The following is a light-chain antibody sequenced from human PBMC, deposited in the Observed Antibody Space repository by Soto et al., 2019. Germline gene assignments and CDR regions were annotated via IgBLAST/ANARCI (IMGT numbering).Light chain of an antibody. CDR1: ISHIGAGYD. V-gene: IGLV1-40*01. J-gene: IGLJ1*01. CDR2: SNV. Sequence: QSVLTQPPSVSGAPGQRVTISCTGTISHIGAGYDVHWYQHLPGTAPKLLIYSNVNRPSGVPDRFSGSKSATSASLAITGLQADDEADYYCQSYDSSLSVTFGTGTKVTVL. CDR3: QSYDSSLSVT.